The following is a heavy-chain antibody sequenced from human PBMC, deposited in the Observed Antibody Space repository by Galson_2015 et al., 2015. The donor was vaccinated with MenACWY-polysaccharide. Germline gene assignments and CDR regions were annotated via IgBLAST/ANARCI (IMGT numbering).Heavy chain of an antibody. CDR2: IRYDGRDK. Sequence: SLRLSCAASGFTFGSYGMHWVRQAPGKGLKWVAFIRYDGRDKYYADSVKGRFTLSRDNSKNTLYLQMDSLRAEDTAVYYCAKDRTAAASDGDYWGQGTLVTVSS. D-gene: IGHD6-13*01. V-gene: IGHV3-30*02. CDR1: GFTFGSYG. J-gene: IGHJ4*02. CDR3: AKDRTAAASDGDY.